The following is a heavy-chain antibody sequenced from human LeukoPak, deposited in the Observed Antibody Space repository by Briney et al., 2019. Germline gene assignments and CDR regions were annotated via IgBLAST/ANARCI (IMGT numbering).Heavy chain of an antibody. J-gene: IGHJ4*02. D-gene: IGHD2-2*01. CDR2: IYYSGST. Sequence: KPSETLSLTCTVSGGSISSYYWSWIRQPPGKGLEWIGYIYYSGSTNYNPSLKSRVTISVDTSKNQFSLKLSSVTAADTAVYYCARVYCSSTGCYAPYFDYWGQGTLVTVSS. V-gene: IGHV4-59*01. CDR3: ARVYCSSTGCYAPYFDY. CDR1: GGSISSYY.